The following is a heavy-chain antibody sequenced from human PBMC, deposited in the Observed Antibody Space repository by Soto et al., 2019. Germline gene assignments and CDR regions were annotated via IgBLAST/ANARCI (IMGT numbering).Heavy chain of an antibody. D-gene: IGHD3-16*01. CDR1: GYIFVNYG. CDR3: VMVDNYVTPTPQDV. J-gene: IGHJ6*02. CDR2: ISPYTGNT. V-gene: IGHV1-18*01. Sequence: QVKLVQSGDEVKKPGASVKVSCKASGYIFVNYGIAWVRQVPRQGLEWMGWISPYTGNTHSASKVQGRLTMTTDTSTSTAYMDLGSLTSDDTAVYYCVMVDNYVTPTPQDVWGQGTTVTVSS.